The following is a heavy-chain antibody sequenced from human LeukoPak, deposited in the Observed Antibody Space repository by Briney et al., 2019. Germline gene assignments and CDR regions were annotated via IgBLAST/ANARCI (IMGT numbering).Heavy chain of an antibody. CDR2: INPNSGGT. CDR1: GYIFTSYY. V-gene: IGHV1-2*02. J-gene: IGHJ3*02. D-gene: IGHD1/OR15-1a*01. CDR3: ARVPNWNNEAFDI. Sequence: EASVKVSCEASGYIFTSYYMHWVRQAPGQGLEWMGWINPNSGGTNYAQNFQGRVTMTRDTSITTAYMELSTLRSDDTAVYYCARVPNWNNEAFDIWGQGTMVTVSS.